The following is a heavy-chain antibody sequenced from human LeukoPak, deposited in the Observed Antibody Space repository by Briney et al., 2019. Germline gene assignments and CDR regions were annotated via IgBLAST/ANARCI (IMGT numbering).Heavy chain of an antibody. J-gene: IGHJ4*02. CDR3: AKWAGILGGN. V-gene: IGHV3-23*01. CDR2: IGGGGVT. CDR1: GFTFSSYA. D-gene: IGHD3-16*01. Sequence: PGGSLRLSCAASGFTFSSYAMSWVRQAPGKGLEWVSGIGGGGVTYYADSVKGRFTISRDNSKNTLYLQMNSLRAEDTAVYYCAKWAGILGGNWGQGTLVTVSS.